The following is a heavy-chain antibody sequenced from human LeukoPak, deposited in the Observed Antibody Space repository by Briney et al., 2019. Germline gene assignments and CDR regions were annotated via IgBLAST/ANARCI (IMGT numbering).Heavy chain of an antibody. V-gene: IGHV4-59*08. D-gene: IGHD6-19*01. CDR2: IYYSGST. J-gene: IGHJ5*02. Sequence: SETLSLTCTVSGGSISSYYWSWIRQPPGKGLEWIGYIYYSGSTNYNPSLKSRVTISVDTSKNQFSLKLSSVTAADTAVYYCASTLAVAGTEGWFDPWGQGTLVTVSS. CDR3: ASTLAVAGTEGWFDP. CDR1: GGSISSYY.